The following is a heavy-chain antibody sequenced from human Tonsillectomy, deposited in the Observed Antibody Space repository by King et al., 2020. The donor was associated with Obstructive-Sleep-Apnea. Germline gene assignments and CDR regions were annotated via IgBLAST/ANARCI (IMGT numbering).Heavy chain of an antibody. Sequence: VQLVESGGGLVQPGGSLRLSCAASGFTFSSYWRFWVRQTPGKGLVWVSRINSDGRSTSHADSVKGRFTISRDNAKNTLYLQMNSQRAEDTAVYYCAKTPYRYYGLDVWGQGTTVTVSS. CDR1: GFTFSSYW. D-gene: IGHD3-16*02. V-gene: IGHV3-74*01. CDR2: INSDGRST. J-gene: IGHJ6*02. CDR3: AKTPYRYYGLDV.